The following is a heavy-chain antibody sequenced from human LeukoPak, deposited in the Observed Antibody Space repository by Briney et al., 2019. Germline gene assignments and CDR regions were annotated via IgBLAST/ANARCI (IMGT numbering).Heavy chain of an antibody. Sequence: SETLSLTCAVYGGSFSGYYWSWIRQPPGKGLEWIGEINHSGSTNYNPSLKSRLTISVDTSKNQFSLKLSSVTAADTAVYYCAREEKQQLAQGYYFDYWGQGTLVTVSS. D-gene: IGHD6-13*01. J-gene: IGHJ4*02. CDR2: INHSGST. V-gene: IGHV4-34*01. CDR3: AREEKQQLAQGYYFDY. CDR1: GGSFSGYY.